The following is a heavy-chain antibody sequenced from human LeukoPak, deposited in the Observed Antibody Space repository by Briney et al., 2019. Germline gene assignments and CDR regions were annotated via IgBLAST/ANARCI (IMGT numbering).Heavy chain of an antibody. D-gene: IGHD2-8*01. V-gene: IGHV4-39*01. Sequence: PSETLSLTCTVSGGSISSSSYYWGWIRQPPGKGLEWIGIIYYSGTTYYNPSLKSRVTISIDTPENQFSLKLSSVTAADTAVYYCARRRTAPVYDFDSWGQGTLVTVSS. CDR2: IYYSGTT. J-gene: IGHJ4*02. CDR1: GGSISSSSYY. CDR3: ARRRTAPVYDFDS.